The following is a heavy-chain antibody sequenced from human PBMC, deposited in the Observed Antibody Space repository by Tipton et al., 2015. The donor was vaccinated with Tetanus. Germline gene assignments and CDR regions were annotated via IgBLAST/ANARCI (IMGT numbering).Heavy chain of an antibody. J-gene: IGHJ4*02. CDR1: GFTFSGSA. D-gene: IGHD6-13*01. Sequence: SLRLSCAASGFTFSGSAMHWVRQASGKGLEWVGRIRTKTNTYATEYAASVKGRFTISRDDSQNTAYLQMNSLRVEDTAVYYCAKDGAILAADGIRYFESWGQGTLVTVSS. V-gene: IGHV3-73*01. CDR2: IRTKTNTYAT. CDR3: AKDGAILAADGIRYFES.